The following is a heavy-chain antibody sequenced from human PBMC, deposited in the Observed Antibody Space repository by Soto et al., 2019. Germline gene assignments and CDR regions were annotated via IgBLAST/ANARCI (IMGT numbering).Heavy chain of an antibody. D-gene: IGHD3-3*01. CDR1: GFTFSSDV. Sequence: EVQLFESGGGLVQPGGSLKLSCAASGFTFSSDVMTWVRQAPGKGLEWVSIISGSGRGTYYADSVKGRFTISRDNSNNTLYLQMNTLRAEDTAIYYCARIISSFWSGSDYWGQGTLVTVSS. CDR3: ARIISSFWSGSDY. V-gene: IGHV3-23*01. CDR2: ISGSGRGT. J-gene: IGHJ4*02.